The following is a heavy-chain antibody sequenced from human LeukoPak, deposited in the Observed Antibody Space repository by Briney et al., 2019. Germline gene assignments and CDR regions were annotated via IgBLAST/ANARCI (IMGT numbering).Heavy chain of an antibody. J-gene: IGHJ4*02. CDR2: IYYSGST. CDR1: GGSISSYY. D-gene: IGHD2-15*01. V-gene: IGHV4-59*12. Sequence: SETLSLTCTVSGGSISSYYWSWIRQPPGKGLEWIGYIYYSGSTNYNPSLKSRVTISVDTSKNQFSLKLSSVTAADTAVYYCARMGVVVVAADFDYWGQGTLVTVSS. CDR3: ARMGVVVVAADFDY.